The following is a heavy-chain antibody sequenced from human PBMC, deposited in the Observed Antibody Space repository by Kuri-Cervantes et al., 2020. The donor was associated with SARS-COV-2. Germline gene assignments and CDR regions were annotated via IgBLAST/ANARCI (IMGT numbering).Heavy chain of an antibody. V-gene: IGHV3-74*01. CDR3: ARDPGYDFWSGYYPRGFDP. CDR2: INNDGSST. D-gene: IGHD3-3*01. J-gene: IGHJ5*02. CDR1: GFTFSSYW. Sequence: GESLKISCAASGFTFSSYWMHWVRQAPGKGLVWVSRINNDGSSTSYADSVKGRFTISRDNAQNTLYLQMNSLRAEDTAVYYCARDPGYDFWSGYYPRGFDPWGQGTLVTVSS.